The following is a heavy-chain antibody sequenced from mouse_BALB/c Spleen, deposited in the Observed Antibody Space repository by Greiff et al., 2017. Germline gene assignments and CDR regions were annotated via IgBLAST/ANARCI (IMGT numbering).Heavy chain of an antibody. CDR3: ARTHSSGYSYYYAMDY. J-gene: IGHJ4*01. Sequence: VQLQQSGPELEKPGASVKMSCKASGYTFTSYVMHWVKQKPGQGLEWIGYINPYNDGTKYNEKFKGKATLTSDKSSSTAYMELSSLTSEDSAVYYCARTHSSGYSYYYAMDYWGQGTSVTVSS. CDR1: GYTFTSYV. CDR2: INPYNDGT. V-gene: IGHV1-14*01. D-gene: IGHD3-1*01.